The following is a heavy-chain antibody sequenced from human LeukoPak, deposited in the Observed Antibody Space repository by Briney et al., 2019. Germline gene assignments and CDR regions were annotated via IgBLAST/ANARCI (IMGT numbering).Heavy chain of an antibody. J-gene: IGHJ5*02. CDR2: IIPIFATA. Sequence: SVKVSCEASGGTFSSYAISWVRQAPGQGLEWMGGIIPIFATANYAQKFQGRVTITADESTSTAYMELSSLRSEDTAVYYCARDCSSTSCYTWRWFDPWGQGTLVTVSS. D-gene: IGHD2-2*02. CDR3: ARDCSSTSCYTWRWFDP. V-gene: IGHV1-69*13. CDR1: GGTFSSYA.